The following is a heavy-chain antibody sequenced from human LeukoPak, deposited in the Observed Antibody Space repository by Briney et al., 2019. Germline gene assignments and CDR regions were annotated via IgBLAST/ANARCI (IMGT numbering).Heavy chain of an antibody. Sequence: SETLSLTCTVSGDPITTSSDYKWTWLRQPPRKGLEWIGYIYYSGSTNYNPSLQSRVTISVDTSNNQFSLKLTSVTAADTGVYYCARATSGQRRDGYHYYYFYYMDVWGKGTTVTVSS. CDR2: IYYSGST. CDR1: GDPITTSSDY. J-gene: IGHJ6*03. D-gene: IGHD5-24*01. CDR3: ARATSGQRRDGYHYYYFYYMDV. V-gene: IGHV4-61*08.